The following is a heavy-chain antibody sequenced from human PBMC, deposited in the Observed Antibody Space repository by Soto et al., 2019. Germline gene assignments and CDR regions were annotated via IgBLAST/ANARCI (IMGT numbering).Heavy chain of an antibody. CDR1: GGSISSSSYY. V-gene: IGHV4-39*07. J-gene: IGHJ5*02. CDR2: IYYSGST. Sequence: SETLSLTCTVSGGSISSSSYYWGWIRQPPGKGLEWIGSIYYSGSTYYNPSLKSRVTISVDTSKNQFSLKLSSVTAADTAVYYCAREGDRSSSPPNNWFDPWGQGTLVTVSS. CDR3: AREGDRSSSPPNNWFDP. D-gene: IGHD6-13*01.